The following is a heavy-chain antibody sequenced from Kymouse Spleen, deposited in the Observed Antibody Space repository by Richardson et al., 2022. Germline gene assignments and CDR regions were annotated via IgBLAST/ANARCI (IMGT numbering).Heavy chain of an antibody. V-gene: IGHV4-39*01. J-gene: IGHJ4*02. Sequence: QLQLQESGPGLVKPSETLSLTCTVSGGSISSSSYYWGWIRQPPGKGLEWIGSIYYSGSTYYNPSLKSRVTISVDTSKNQFSLKLSSVTAADTAVYYCARGITIFGVEDYWGQGTLVTVSS. D-gene: IGHD3-3*01. CDR1: GGSISSSSYY. CDR3: ARGITIFGVEDY. CDR2: IYYSGST.